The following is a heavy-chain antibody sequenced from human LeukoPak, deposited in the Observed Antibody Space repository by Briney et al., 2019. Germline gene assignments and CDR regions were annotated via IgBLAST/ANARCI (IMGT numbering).Heavy chain of an antibody. D-gene: IGHD2-15*01. V-gene: IGHV3-48*01. CDR1: GFTFSGDS. Sequence: GGSLRLSFAASGFTFSGDSMNWVRQAPGKGLEWISYIGRDSRTIFYADSVRGRFTISRDNAKNSLYLQMNSLRAEDTAVYYCVRDNPRCCGVVPANIDDYWGQGTLVTVSS. CDR2: IGRDSRTI. CDR3: VRDNPRCCGVVPANIDDY. J-gene: IGHJ4*02.